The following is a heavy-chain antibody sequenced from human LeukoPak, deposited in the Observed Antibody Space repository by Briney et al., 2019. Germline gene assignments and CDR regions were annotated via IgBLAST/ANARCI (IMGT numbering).Heavy chain of an antibody. J-gene: IGHJ3*02. Sequence: PGGSLRLSCAASGFTFSSYGMSWVRQAPGKGLEWVSAISGSGGSTYYADSVKGRFTISRDNSKNTLYLQMNSLRAEDTAVYYCARVGHGIYGDYVRDAFDIWGQGTMVTVSS. CDR1: GFTFSSYG. CDR2: ISGSGGST. D-gene: IGHD4-17*01. V-gene: IGHV3-23*01. CDR3: ARVGHGIYGDYVRDAFDI.